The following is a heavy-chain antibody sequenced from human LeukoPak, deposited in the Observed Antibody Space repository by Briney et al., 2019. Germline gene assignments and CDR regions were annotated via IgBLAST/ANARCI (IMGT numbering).Heavy chain of an antibody. J-gene: IGHJ5*02. CDR3: ASSYGDPGDFDP. Sequence: GASVKVSCKASGYTFTSYYMHWVRQAPGQGLEWMGIINPSGGSTSYAQKFQGRVTMTRDTSISTAYMELSRLRSDDTAVYYCASSYGDPGDFDPWGQGTLVTVSS. CDR1: GYTFTSYY. V-gene: IGHV1-46*01. CDR2: INPSGGST. D-gene: IGHD4-17*01.